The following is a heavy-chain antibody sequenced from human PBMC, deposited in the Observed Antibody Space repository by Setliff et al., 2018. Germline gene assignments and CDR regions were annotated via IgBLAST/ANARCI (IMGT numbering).Heavy chain of an antibody. D-gene: IGHD2-2*01. J-gene: IGHJ4*02. CDR2: NSVY. V-gene: IGHV1-18*04. CDR3: ARGPPDFVVVPAAAKFDY. Sequence: GASVKVSCKASGYTFTDYYMHWVRQAPGQGLEWMGWNSVYAREFQGRVTMTIDTPTSTAYMELRSLRSDDTAVYYCARGPPDFVVVPAAAKFDYWGPGTLVTVS. CDR1: GYTFTDYY.